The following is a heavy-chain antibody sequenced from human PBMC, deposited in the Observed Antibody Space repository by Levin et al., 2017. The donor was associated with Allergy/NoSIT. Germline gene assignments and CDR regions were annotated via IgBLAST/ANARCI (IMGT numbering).Heavy chain of an antibody. J-gene: IGHJ5*02. CDR2: MNPNSGNT. CDR1: GYTFTSYD. V-gene: IGHV1-8*01. D-gene: IGHD2-2*01. Sequence: GESLKISCKASGYTFTSYDINWVRQATGQGLEWMGWMNPNSGNTGYAQKFQGRVTMTRNTSISTAYMELSSLRSEDTAVYYCARGRGAPRTPRGVVVVPAARFDPWGQGTLVTVSS. CDR3: ARGRGAPRTPRGVVVVPAARFDP.